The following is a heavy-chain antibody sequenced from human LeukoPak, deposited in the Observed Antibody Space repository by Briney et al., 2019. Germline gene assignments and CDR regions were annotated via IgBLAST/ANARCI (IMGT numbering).Heavy chain of an antibody. D-gene: IGHD5-12*01. V-gene: IGHV1-46*01. CDR1: GNTFTSHY. CDR3: ARVIVAMFFDRVEYYFDY. CDR2: INPSGGGT. J-gene: IGHJ4*02. Sequence: ASVKVSCKASGNTFTSHYMHWVRQASGQGLEWMGLINPSGGGTRNAQKFQDRVTMTRDMSTSTVYMELSSLTSEDTAVYYCARVIVAMFFDRVEYYFDYWGQGTLVTVSS.